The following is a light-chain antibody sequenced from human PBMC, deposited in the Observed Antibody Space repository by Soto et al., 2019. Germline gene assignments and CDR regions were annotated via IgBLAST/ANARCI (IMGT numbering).Light chain of an antibody. CDR2: EVS. J-gene: IGLJ3*02. Sequence: SALTQPASVSGSPGQSITISCTGTSSDVGSYNLVSWYQQHPGKAPKLMIYEVSKRPSGVSNRFSGSKSGNTASLPISGLQAEDEADYYCCSYAGSSTWVFGGGTKLTVL. CDR3: CSYAGSSTWV. CDR1: SSDVGSYNL. V-gene: IGLV2-23*02.